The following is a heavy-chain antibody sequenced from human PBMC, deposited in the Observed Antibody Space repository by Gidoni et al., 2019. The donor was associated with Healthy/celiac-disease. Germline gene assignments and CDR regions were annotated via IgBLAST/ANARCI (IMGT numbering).Heavy chain of an antibody. V-gene: IGHV3-64D*06. D-gene: IGHD4-17*01. CDR2: SSSNGGST. Sequence: EVQLVESGGGLVQPGGSLRLSCSASGFTFSSYAMHWVRQAPGKGLEYVSASSSNGGSTYYADSVKGRFTISRDNSKNTLYLQMSSLRAEDTAVYYCVKDGYGEVYWGQGTLVTVSS. CDR1: GFTFSSYA. CDR3: VKDGYGEVY. J-gene: IGHJ4*02.